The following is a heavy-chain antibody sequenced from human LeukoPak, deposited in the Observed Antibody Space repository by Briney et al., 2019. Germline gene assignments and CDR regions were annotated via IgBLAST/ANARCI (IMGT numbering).Heavy chain of an antibody. CDR3: ARETAMVHGFDY. D-gene: IGHD5-18*01. V-gene: IGHV1-2*02. Sequence: ASVKVSCKASGYTFTGYYMHWVRQAPGQGLEWMGWINPNSGGTNYAQKFQGRVTMTRDTSISTAYMELSRLRSDDTAVYYCARETAMVHGFDYWGQGTLVTVSS. J-gene: IGHJ4*02. CDR1: GYTFTGYY. CDR2: INPNSGGT.